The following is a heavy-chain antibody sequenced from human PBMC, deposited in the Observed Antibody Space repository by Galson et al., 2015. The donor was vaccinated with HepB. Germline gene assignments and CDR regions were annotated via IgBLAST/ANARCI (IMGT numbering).Heavy chain of an antibody. CDR3: AKNRGGGGWYWGYYFDY. V-gene: IGHV3-23*01. D-gene: IGHD6-19*01. CDR1: GFTFSINA. J-gene: IGHJ4*02. Sequence: SLRLSCAVSGFTFSINAMSWVRQAPGKGLEWVSVISSSGDSTYNADSVKGRFTISRDNSKNTLYLQMNTLRVEDTAVYYCAKNRGGGGWYWGYYFDYWGQGTLVTASS. CDR2: ISSSGDST.